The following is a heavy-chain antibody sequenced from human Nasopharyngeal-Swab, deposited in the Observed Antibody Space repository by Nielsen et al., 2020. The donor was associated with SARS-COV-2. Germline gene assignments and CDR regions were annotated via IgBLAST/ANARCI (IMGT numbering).Heavy chain of an antibody. CDR1: GYTFTSYA. J-gene: IGHJ3*02. CDR3: ARDRGYCSSTSCQNAFDI. D-gene: IGHD2-2*01. Sequence: ASVKVSCKASGYTFTSYAMHWVRQAPGQRLEWMGWINAGNGNTKYSQKFQGRVTITRDTSASTAYMELSSLRSEDTAVYYCARDRGYCSSTSCQNAFDIWGQGTIVTVSS. V-gene: IGHV1-3*01. CDR2: INAGNGNT.